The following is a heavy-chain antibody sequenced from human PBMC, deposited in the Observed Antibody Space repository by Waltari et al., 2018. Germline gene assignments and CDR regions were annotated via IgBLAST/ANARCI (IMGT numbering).Heavy chain of an antibody. CDR3: ARVSAAAPYYYYYYGMDV. V-gene: IGHV4-34*01. D-gene: IGHD6-13*01. CDR2: INHSGST. CDR1: GGSFSGYY. Sequence: QVQLQQWGAGLLKPSETLSLTCAVYGGSFSGYYWSWIRQPPGKGLEWIGEINHSGSTNYNPSLKSRVTISVDTSKNQFSLQLSSVTAADTAVYYCARVSAAAPYYYYYYGMDVWGQGTTVTVSS. J-gene: IGHJ6*02.